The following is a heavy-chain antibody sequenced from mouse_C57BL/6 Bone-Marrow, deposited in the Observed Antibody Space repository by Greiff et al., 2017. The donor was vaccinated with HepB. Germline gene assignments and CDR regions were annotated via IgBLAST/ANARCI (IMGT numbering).Heavy chain of an antibody. CDR2: IYIGNGYT. J-gene: IGHJ3*01. Sequence: DVQLVESGAELVRPGSSVKMSCKTSGYTFTSYGINWVKQRPGQGLEWIGYIYIGNGYTEYNEKFKGKATLTSDTSSSTAYMQLSSLTSEDSAIYFCAQSSYYSNYGGFAYWGQGTLVTVSA. CDR1: GYTFTSYG. V-gene: IGHV1-58*01. CDR3: AQSSYYSNYGGFAY. D-gene: IGHD2-5*01.